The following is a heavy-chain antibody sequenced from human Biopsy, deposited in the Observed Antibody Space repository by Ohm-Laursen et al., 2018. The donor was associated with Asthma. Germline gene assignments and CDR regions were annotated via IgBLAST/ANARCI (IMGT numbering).Heavy chain of an antibody. V-gene: IGHV3-30*03. D-gene: IGHD2-21*02. J-gene: IGHJ4*02. CDR2: ISNDGSSK. CDR1: GFTFSSYG. Sequence: SLRLSCSASGFTFSSYGMHWVRQAPGKGLEWVALISNDGSSKYYADSVKGRFTIFRDISKNTLYLQMNSLRAEDTAVYYCARSDCGSGGYCYIPFYFWGQGTLVTVSS. CDR3: ARSDCGSGGYCYIPFYF.